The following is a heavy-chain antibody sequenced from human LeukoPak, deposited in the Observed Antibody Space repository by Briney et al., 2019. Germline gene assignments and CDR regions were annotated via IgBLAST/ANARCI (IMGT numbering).Heavy chain of an antibody. CDR2: ISAYNGNT. CDR1: GGTFSSYG. V-gene: IGHV1-18*01. Sequence: ASVKVSCKASGGTFSSYGISWVRQAPGQGLEWMGWISAYNGNTNYAQKLQGRVTLTTDTSTSTAYMELRSLRSDDTAAYYCATQYCSSASCYIYPDYWGQGTLVTVSS. CDR3: ATQYCSSASCYIYPDY. J-gene: IGHJ4*02. D-gene: IGHD2-2*02.